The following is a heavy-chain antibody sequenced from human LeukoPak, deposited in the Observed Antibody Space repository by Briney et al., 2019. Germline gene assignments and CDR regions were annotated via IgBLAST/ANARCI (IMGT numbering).Heavy chain of an antibody. J-gene: IGHJ4*02. CDR2: INPNSGGT. CDR1: GYTFTGYY. D-gene: IGHD2-2*01. Sequence: ASVKVSFKASGYTFTGYYMHWVRQAPGQGLEWMGLINPNSGGTNYAQKFQGRVTMTRDTSISTAYMELSRLRSDDTAVYYCARARSTSSYIDFWGQGTLVTVSS. CDR3: ARARSTSSYIDF. V-gene: IGHV1-2*02.